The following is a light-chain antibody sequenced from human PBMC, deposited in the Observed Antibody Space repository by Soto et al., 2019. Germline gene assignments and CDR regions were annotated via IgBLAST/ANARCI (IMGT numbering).Light chain of an antibody. Sequence: QSVLTQPASVSGSPVHSITISCTGTSSDVGGYNYVSWYQQHPAKAPKVMIYDVSNRPSGVSNRFSGSKSGNTASLTISGLQAEDEADYYCYSYPSSSTYVFGTGTKVTVL. V-gene: IGLV2-14*03. CDR1: SSDVGGYNY. CDR2: DVS. CDR3: YSYPSSSTYV. J-gene: IGLJ1*01.